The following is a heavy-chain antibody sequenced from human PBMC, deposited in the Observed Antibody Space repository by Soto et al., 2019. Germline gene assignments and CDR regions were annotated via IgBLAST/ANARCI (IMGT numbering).Heavy chain of an antibody. CDR2: IYYRGSS. J-gene: IGHJ4*02. Sequence: PSETLSLTCTVSGDSISSNNYYWGWIRQPPGKGLEWIGNIYYRGSSYYIPSLQSRVIMSVDTSKNQFSLKLSSVSAADTAVYYCARHNILERVFDYWGQGTQVTVSS. CDR1: GDSISSNNYY. CDR3: ARHNILERVFDY. V-gene: IGHV4-39*01. D-gene: IGHD3-3*02.